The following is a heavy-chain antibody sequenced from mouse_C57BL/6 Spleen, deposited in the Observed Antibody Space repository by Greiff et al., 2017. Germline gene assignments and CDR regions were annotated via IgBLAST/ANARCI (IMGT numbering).Heavy chain of an antibody. D-gene: IGHD2-2*01. CDR1: GFTFSDYY. CDR2: ISNGGGST. Sequence: DVKLVESGGGLVQPGGSLKLSCAASGFTFSDYYMYWVRQTPEKRLEWVAYISNGGGSTYYPDTVKGRFTISRDNAKNTLYLQMSRLKSEDTAMYYCAREGGYYGYDGPYWYFDVWGTGTTVTVSS. J-gene: IGHJ1*03. CDR3: AREGGYYGYDGPYWYFDV. V-gene: IGHV5-12*01.